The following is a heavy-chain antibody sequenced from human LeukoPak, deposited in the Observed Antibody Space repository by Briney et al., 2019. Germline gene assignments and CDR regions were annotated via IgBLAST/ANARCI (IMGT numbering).Heavy chain of an antibody. D-gene: IGHD4-17*01. CDR2: INTNTGIP. J-gene: IGHJ4*02. CDR3: ARGFQLTTVNTPAGY. CDR1: GYTFTSYA. Sequence: GASVKVSCKASGYTFTSYAMNWVRQAPGQGLEWMGWINTNTGIPTYAQGFTGRFVFSLDTSVSTAYLQISSLKAEDTAVYYCARGFQLTTVNTPAGYWGQGTLVTVSS. V-gene: IGHV7-4-1*02.